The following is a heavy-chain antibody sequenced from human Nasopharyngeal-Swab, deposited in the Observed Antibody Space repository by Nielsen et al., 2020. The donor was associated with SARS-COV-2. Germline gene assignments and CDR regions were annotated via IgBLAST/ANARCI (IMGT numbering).Heavy chain of an antibody. D-gene: IGHD2-2*03. CDR3: ARDFLLDRVPNWFDP. Sequence: GESLKISCAASGFTFSSYWMSWVRQAPEKGLEWVANIKQDGSEKYYVDSVKGRFTISRDNAKNSLYLQMNSLRAEDTAVYYCARDFLLDRVPNWFDPWGQGTLVTVSS. CDR1: GFTFSSYW. V-gene: IGHV3-7*01. CDR2: IKQDGSEK. J-gene: IGHJ5*02.